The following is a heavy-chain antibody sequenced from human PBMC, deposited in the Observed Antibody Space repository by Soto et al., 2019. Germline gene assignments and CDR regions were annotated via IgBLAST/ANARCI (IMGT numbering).Heavy chain of an antibody. CDR3: ARGTVVTHFDY. Sequence: QVQLVQSGAEEKKPGASVKVSCKASGYTFTSYAMHWVRQAPGQGLEWMGWINAGNGNTKYSQKFQGRVTITRDTSASTAYMELSSLRSEDTAVYYCARGTVVTHFDYWGQGTLVTVSS. CDR1: GYTFTSYA. CDR2: INAGNGNT. D-gene: IGHD2-15*01. V-gene: IGHV1-3*05. J-gene: IGHJ4*02.